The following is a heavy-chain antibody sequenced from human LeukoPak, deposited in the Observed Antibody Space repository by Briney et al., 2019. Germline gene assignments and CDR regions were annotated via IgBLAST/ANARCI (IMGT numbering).Heavy chain of an antibody. J-gene: IGHJ6*04. CDR1: GFTFSSYI. CDR2: ISSSSSYI. CDR3: ARAPVLRFLEDV. D-gene: IGHD3-3*01. Sequence: GGSLRLSCAASGFTFSSYIMNWVRQAPGKGLEWVSSISSSSSYIYYADSVKGRFTISRDNAKNSLYLQMNSLRAEDTAVYYCARAPVLRFLEDVWGKGTTVTVSS. V-gene: IGHV3-21*01.